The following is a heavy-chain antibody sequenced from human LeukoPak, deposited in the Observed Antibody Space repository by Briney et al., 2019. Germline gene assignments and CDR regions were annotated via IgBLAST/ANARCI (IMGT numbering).Heavy chain of an antibody. V-gene: IGHV3-30*02. CDR2: IQYDGSNK. J-gene: IGHJ6*04. CDR3: AKDGAGYVMDV. CDR1: GFTFCNYG. D-gene: IGHD3-9*01. Sequence: PGGSLRLSCAASGFTFCNYGVHWVRQAPGKGLEWVAFIQYDGSNKYYVDSVKGRFTISRDNSKNTLYLQMNSLRAEDTAVYFCAKDGAGYVMDVWGKGTTVTVSS.